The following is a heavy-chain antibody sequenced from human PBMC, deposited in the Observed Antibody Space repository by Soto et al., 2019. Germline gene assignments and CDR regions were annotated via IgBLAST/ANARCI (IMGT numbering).Heavy chain of an antibody. V-gene: IGHV3-7*01. J-gene: IGHJ6*02. Sequence: PGGSLRLSCAASGFTFSDSWMDWVRQAPGKGPEWVANIKQDGSEKNYVDSVKGRFIISRDNDKNSLYLQMTSLRAEDTAVYYCASLGRHGWGQGTTVTVSS. CDR3: ASLGRHG. CDR1: GFTFSDSW. D-gene: IGHD3-16*01. CDR2: IKQDGSEK.